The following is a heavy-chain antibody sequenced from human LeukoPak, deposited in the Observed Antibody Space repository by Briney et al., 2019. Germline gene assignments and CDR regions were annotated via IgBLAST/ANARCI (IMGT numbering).Heavy chain of an antibody. CDR1: GGSFSGYY. CDR2: INNSGST. J-gene: IGHJ6*03. D-gene: IGHD6-19*01. Sequence: SETLSLTCAVYGGSFSGYYWSSIRQPPGKGLEWIGEINNSGSTNYNPSLKSGVTISVDTSKNQFSLKLSSVTAADTAVYYCARGLQWLVQGYYYMDVWGKGTTVTVSS. V-gene: IGHV4-34*01. CDR3: ARGLQWLVQGYYYMDV.